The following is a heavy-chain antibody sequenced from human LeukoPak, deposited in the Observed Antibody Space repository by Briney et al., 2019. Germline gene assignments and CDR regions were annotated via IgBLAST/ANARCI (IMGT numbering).Heavy chain of an antibody. CDR2: ISSSSSYI. Sequence: GGSLRLSCAASGFTFRFYAMNWVRQAPGKGLEWVSSISSSSSYIYYADSVKGRFTISRDNAKNSLYLQMNSLRAEDTAVYYCARDGVEMATVYWGQGTLVTVSS. V-gene: IGHV3-21*01. CDR3: ARDGVEMATVY. J-gene: IGHJ4*02. CDR1: GFTFRFYA. D-gene: IGHD5-24*01.